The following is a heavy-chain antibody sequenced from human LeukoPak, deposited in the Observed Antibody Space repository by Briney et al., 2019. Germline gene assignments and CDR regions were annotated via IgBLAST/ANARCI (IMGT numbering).Heavy chain of an antibody. J-gene: IGHJ4*01. V-gene: IGHV3-30*18. Sequence: GGSLRLSCAVSGFTFSSYDMHWVRQAPGKGLEWVAVISYDGSSKYYADSVKGRFTISRDNSKNTLYLQMNSLRAEDTAVYYCAKQSDTTGWYVDNWGQGALVTVSS. CDR1: GFTFSSYD. CDR2: ISYDGSSK. CDR3: AKQSDTTGWYVDN. D-gene: IGHD6-19*01.